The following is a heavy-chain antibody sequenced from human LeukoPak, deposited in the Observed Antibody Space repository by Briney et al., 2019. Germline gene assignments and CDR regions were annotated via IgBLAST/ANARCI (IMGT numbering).Heavy chain of an antibody. CDR1: GFTFSSYG. CDR3: AKVPAYYYDSSGPHPYYYYYMDV. Sequence: SGGSLRLSCAASGFTFSSYGMHWVRQAPGKGLEWVTFIRYDGRNKYYADSVKGRFTISRDNSKNTLYLQMNTLRAEDTAVYYCAKVPAYYYDSSGPHPYYYYYMDVWGKGTTVTVSS. V-gene: IGHV3-30*02. CDR2: IRYDGRNK. D-gene: IGHD3-22*01. J-gene: IGHJ6*03.